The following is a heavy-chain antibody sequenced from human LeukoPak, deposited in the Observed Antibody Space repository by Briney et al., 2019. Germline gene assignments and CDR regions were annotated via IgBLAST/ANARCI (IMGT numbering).Heavy chain of an antibody. CDR3: ARLYIGYCSGGSCPYFDY. Sequence: GGSLRLSCAASGFTFSRYWMSWVRQAPGKGLEWVSVIYSGGSTYYADSVKGRFTISRDNSKNTLYLQMNSLRAEDTAVYYCARLYIGYCSGGSCPYFDYWGQGTLVTVSS. CDR2: IYSGGST. CDR1: GFTFSRYW. J-gene: IGHJ4*02. D-gene: IGHD2-15*01. V-gene: IGHV3-53*01.